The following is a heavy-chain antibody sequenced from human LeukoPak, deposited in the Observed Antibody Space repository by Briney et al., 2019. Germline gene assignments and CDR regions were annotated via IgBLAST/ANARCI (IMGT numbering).Heavy chain of an antibody. CDR3: ARDVTVIGVDGQGTSFDI. J-gene: IGHJ3*02. CDR1: GYSFTTYG. Sequence: ASVRVSCKASGYSFTTYGITWLRQAPGQGLERVGWINTGDNHALYVQNFLGRVTLTIDTSTSTAYMDLRSLRSDDTAVNYCARDVTVIGVDGQGTSFDIWGQGTVVTVSS. V-gene: IGHV1-18*01. CDR2: INTGDNHA. D-gene: IGHD2-21*01.